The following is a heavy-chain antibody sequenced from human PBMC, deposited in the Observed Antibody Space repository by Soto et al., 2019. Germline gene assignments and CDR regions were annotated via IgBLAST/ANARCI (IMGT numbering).Heavy chain of an antibody. Sequence: ASVKLSCKASGYTFTGYYMHWVRQAPGQGLEWMGWINPNSGGTNYAQKFQGWVTMTRDTSISTAYMELSRLRSDDTAVYYCATDYDILTKDAFDIWGQGTMVTVSS. CDR3: ATDYDILTKDAFDI. V-gene: IGHV1-2*04. CDR1: GYTFTGYY. J-gene: IGHJ3*02. D-gene: IGHD3-9*01. CDR2: INPNSGGT.